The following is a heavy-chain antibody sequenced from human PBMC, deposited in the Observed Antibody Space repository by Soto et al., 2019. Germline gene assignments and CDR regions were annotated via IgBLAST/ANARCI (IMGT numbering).Heavy chain of an antibody. V-gene: IGHV4-39*01. CDR2: IYYSGST. CDR1: GGSISSSSYY. CDR3: ARRCALVSNYYYGMDV. J-gene: IGHJ6*02. D-gene: IGHD6-13*01. Sequence: SETLSLTCTVSGGSISSSSYYWGWIRQPPGKGLEWIGSIYYSGSTYYNPSLKSRVTISVDTSKNQFSLKLSSVTAADTAVYYCARRCALVSNYYYGMDVWGQGTTVTVSS.